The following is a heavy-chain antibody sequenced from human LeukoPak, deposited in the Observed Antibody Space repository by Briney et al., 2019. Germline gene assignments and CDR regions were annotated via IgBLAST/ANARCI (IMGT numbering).Heavy chain of an antibody. CDR2: IIPIFGTA. V-gene: IGHV1-69*13. Sequence: ASVKVSCKASGYTFTSYAMNWVRQAPGQGLEWMGGIIPIFGTANYAQKFQGRVTITADESTSTAYMELSSLRSEDTAVYYCAREASILWWWLLFYWFDPWGQGTLVTVSS. CDR3: AREASILWWWLLFYWFDP. J-gene: IGHJ5*02. CDR1: GYTFTSYA. D-gene: IGHD2-21*01.